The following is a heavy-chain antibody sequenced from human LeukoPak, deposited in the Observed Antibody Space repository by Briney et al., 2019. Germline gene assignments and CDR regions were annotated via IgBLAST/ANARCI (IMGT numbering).Heavy chain of an antibody. D-gene: IGHD4-17*01. V-gene: IGHV4-34*01. CDR3: ARVSWQTTGPSYFDY. J-gene: IGHJ4*02. CDR1: GGSFSGYY. CDR2: INHSGST. Sequence: PSETLSLTCAVYGGSFSGYYWSWIRQPPGKGLEWIGEINHSGSTNYNPSLKSRVTISVDTSKNQFSLKLSSVTAADTAVYYCARVSWQTTGPSYFDYWGQGTLVTVSS.